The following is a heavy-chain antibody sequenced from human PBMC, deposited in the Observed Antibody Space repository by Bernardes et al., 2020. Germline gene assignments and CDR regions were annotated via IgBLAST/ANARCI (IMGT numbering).Heavy chain of an antibody. CDR3: ARDLGIAAAGLGMDV. D-gene: IGHD6-13*01. CDR1: GFTFSSYD. CDR2: IGTAGDT. V-gene: IGHV3-13*01. Sequence: GGSLRLSCAASGFTFSSYDMHWVRQATGKGLEWVSAIGTAGDTYYPGSVKGRFTISRENAKNSLYLQMNSLRAGDTAVYYCARDLGIAAAGLGMDVWGQGTTVTVSS. J-gene: IGHJ6*02.